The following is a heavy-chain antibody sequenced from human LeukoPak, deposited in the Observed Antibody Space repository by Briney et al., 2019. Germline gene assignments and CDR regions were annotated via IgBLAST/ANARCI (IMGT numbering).Heavy chain of an antibody. CDR2: ISYDGSNK. J-gene: IGHJ4*03. CDR1: GFTFSSYG. V-gene: IGHV3-30*18. CDR3: AKDLGPKSGGWIVMEA. D-gene: IGHD6-19*01. Sequence: GGSLRLSCAASGFTFSSYGMHWVRQAPGKGLEWVAVISYDGSNKYYADSVKGRFTISRDNSKNTLYLQMNSLRAEDTAVYYCAKDLGPKSGGWIVMEAGGQGPRVTVP.